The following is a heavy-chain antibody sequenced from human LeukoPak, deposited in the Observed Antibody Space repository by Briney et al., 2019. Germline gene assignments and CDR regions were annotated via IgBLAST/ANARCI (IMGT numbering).Heavy chain of an antibody. D-gene: IGHD2-15*01. CDR2: IYYSGST. Sequence: PSETLSLTCTVSGGSISSSSYYWGWIRQPPGKGLEWIGSIYYSGSTYYNPSLKSRVTISVDTSKNQFSLKLSSVTAADTAVYYCALEKRLYTGSVGRNGDYYYYGMDVWGQGTTVTVSS. J-gene: IGHJ6*02. CDR3: ALEKRLYTGSVGRNGDYYYYGMDV. CDR1: GGSISSSSYY. V-gene: IGHV4-39*07.